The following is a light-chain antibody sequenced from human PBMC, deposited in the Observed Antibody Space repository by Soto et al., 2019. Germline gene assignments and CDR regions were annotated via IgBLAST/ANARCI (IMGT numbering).Light chain of an antibody. CDR2: GAS. Sequence: EIVLTQSPGTLSLSPGERATLSCRASQRVSSSYLAWYQQKPGQAPRLLIYGASSRATGIPDTFSGSGSGTDFTHTISRLEPEQFAVYYCQQDGSSPTFGGGTKVEIK. V-gene: IGKV3-20*01. CDR1: QRVSSSY. CDR3: QQDGSSPT. J-gene: IGKJ4*01.